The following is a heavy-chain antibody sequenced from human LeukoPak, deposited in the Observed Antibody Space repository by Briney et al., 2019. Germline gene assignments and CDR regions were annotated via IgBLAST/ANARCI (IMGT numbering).Heavy chain of an antibody. V-gene: IGHV4-39*01. CDR1: GGSISTSNYY. CDR2: IFYSGST. CDR3: ARLNKPGWFDP. Sequence: SETLSLTCTVSGGSISTSNYYWGWIRQPPGKGLEWIGNIFYSGSTYYSPSLKSRVTISIDTSKNQFSLRLNSVTATDTAVYYCARLNKPGWFDPWGQGTLVTVSS. D-gene: IGHD1-14*01. J-gene: IGHJ5*02.